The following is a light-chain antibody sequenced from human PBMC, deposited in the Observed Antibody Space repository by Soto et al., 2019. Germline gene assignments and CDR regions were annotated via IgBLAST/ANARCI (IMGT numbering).Light chain of an antibody. Sequence: QSALTQPASVSGSPGQSITISCTGTSSDVGGYNYVSWYQQHPGKAPKLMIYDVSNRPSGVSNRFSGSKSGNTASLTISGLRAEDEADYYCSSYKSSSTYFFETGTKFTV. CDR3: SSYKSSSTYF. CDR1: SSDVGGYNY. V-gene: IGLV2-14*01. CDR2: DVS. J-gene: IGLJ1*01.